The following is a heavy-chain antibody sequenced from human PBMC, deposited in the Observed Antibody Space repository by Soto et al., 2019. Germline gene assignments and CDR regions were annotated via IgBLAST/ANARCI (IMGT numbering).Heavy chain of an antibody. J-gene: IGHJ4*02. CDR3: VRNLASGGTYYFDY. Sequence: EVQLVESGGGLVEPGGSMRLSCAASGFTFSDHYMDWVRQAPGKGLEWMGRVRNKANSYTTEYAASVRGRFTVSRDDSKNSLYLQMNSLKTEDTAMYYCVRNLASGGTYYFDYWGQGTLVTVSS. V-gene: IGHV3-72*01. D-gene: IGHD2-15*01. CDR1: GFTFSDHY. CDR2: VRNKANSYTT.